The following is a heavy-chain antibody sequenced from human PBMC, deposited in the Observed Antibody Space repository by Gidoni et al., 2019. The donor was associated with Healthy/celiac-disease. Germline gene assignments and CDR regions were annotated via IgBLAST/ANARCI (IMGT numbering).Heavy chain of an antibody. Sequence: EVQLVESGGGLVKPGGSLRLSCAASGFTFSNAWMSWVRQAPGKGLEWVGRIKSKTDGGTTDYAAPVKGRFTISRDDSKNTLYLQMNSLKTEDTAVYYCTTNRGFGVVIPTGYWGQGTLVTVSS. CDR1: GFTFSNAW. J-gene: IGHJ4*02. CDR2: IKSKTDGGTT. D-gene: IGHD3-3*01. CDR3: TTNRGFGVVIPTGY. V-gene: IGHV3-15*01.